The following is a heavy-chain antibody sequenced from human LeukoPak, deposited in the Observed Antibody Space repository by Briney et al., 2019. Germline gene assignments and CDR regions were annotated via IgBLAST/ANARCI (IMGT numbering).Heavy chain of an antibody. CDR3: AKDKLHQYCSGGSRYFGGYFDY. D-gene: IGHD2-15*01. CDR2: ISGSGGST. CDR1: GFTFSSYA. J-gene: IGHJ4*02. V-gene: IGHV3-23*01. Sequence: GGSLRLSCAASGFTFSSYAMSWVRQAPGKGLEWVSAISGSGGSTYYADSVKGRFTIPRDNSKNTLYLQMNSLRAEDTAVYYCAKDKLHQYCSGGSRYFGGYFDYWGQGTLVTVSS.